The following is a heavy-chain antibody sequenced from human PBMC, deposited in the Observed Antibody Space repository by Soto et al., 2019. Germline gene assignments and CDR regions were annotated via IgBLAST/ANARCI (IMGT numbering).Heavy chain of an antibody. J-gene: IGHJ2*01. CDR2: LYPGDSDN. Sequence: GASLKISCKGSGHSFSNYWIAWVRQMPGKGREWMGILYPGDSDNTYSPSFPGQVTISAAKSRSTASLQCSSLRASDTAIPYSAKAGGDNWSYCYFDVWGRGTLVTVSS. V-gene: IGHV5-51*01. CDR3: AKAGGDNWSYCYFDV. D-gene: IGHD1-20*01. CDR1: GHSFSNYW.